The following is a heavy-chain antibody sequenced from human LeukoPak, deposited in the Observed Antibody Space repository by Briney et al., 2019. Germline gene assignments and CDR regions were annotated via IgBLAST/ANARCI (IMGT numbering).Heavy chain of an antibody. CDR1: GGSFSGYY. CDR2: INHSGST. V-gene: IGHV4-34*01. D-gene: IGHD6-19*01. J-gene: IGHJ4*02. Sequence: SDTLSLPCAVYGGSFSGYYWSWIRQPPGKGLEWIGEINHSGSTNYNPSLKSRVTISVDKSKNQFSLKLSSVTAADTAVYYWARVSGWPRGELGYWGQGTLVTVSS. CDR3: ARVSGWPRGELGY.